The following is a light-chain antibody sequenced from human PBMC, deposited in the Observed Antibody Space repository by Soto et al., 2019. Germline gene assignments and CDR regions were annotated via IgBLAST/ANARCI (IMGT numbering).Light chain of an antibody. CDR3: QKYNSAPRT. V-gene: IGKV1-27*01. CDR2: AAS. Sequence: PYYLSASLGDRFTLTFRASQGISNYLAWYQQKPGKVPKLLIYAASTLQSGVPSRFSGSGSGTDFTLTISSLQPEDVATYYCQKYNSAPRTFGQGTKVDIK. CDR1: QGISNY. J-gene: IGKJ1*01.